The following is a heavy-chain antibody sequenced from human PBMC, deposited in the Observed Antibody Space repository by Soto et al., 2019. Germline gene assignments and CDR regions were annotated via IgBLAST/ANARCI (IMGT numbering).Heavy chain of an antibody. CDR1: GYSFTSYD. CDR2: MNPNSGNT. V-gene: IGHV1-8*01. D-gene: IGHD5-12*01. Sequence: GVSVNLSCKASGYSFTSYDINWGRQATGQGLEWMGWMNPNSGNTGYAQKFQGRVTMTRNTSISTAYMELSSLRPEDTAVYYCARGLRSGGYDLRYYYMDVWGKGTTVTVSS. J-gene: IGHJ6*03. CDR3: ARGLRSGGYDLRYYYMDV.